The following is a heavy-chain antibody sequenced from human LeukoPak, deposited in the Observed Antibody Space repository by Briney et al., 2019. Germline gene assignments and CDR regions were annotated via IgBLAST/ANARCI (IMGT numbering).Heavy chain of an antibody. Sequence: NPSETLSLTCTVSGGSISSGGYYWSWIRQPPGKGLEWIGYIYHSGSTYYNPSLKSRVTISVDRSKNQFSLKLSSVTAADTAVYYCARELLAARRTDAFDIWGQGTMVTVSS. CDR1: GGSISSGGYY. J-gene: IGHJ3*02. D-gene: IGHD6-6*01. CDR3: ARELLAARRTDAFDI. CDR2: IYHSGST. V-gene: IGHV4-30-2*01.